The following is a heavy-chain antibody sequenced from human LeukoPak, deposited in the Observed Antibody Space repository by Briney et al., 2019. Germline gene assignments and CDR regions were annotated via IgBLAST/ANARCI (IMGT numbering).Heavy chain of an antibody. V-gene: IGHV3-30*18. CDR3: AKDGLRFGELLTFFDY. D-gene: IGHD3-10*01. Sequence: GRSLRLSCAASGFIFSSYGMHWVRQAPGKGLEWVAVISYDGSSKYYADSVKGRFTISRDNSKNTLYLQMNSLRAEDTAVYYCAKDGLRFGELLTFFDYWGQGTLVTVSS. J-gene: IGHJ4*02. CDR2: ISYDGSSK. CDR1: GFIFSSYG.